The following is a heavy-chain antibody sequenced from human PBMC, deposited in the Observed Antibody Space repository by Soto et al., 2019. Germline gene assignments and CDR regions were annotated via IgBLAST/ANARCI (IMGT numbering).Heavy chain of an antibody. D-gene: IGHD3-9*01. V-gene: IGHV3-23*01. J-gene: IGHJ6*03. CDR1: GFTFSSYA. CDR2: ISGSGGST. CDR3: AKGAYYDILTGLYYYYYYMDV. Sequence: GGSLRLSCAASGFTFSSYAMSWVRQAPGKGLEWVSAISGSGGSTYYADSVKGRFTISRDNSKNTLYLQMNSLRAEDTAVYYCAKGAYYDILTGLYYYYYYMDVWGKGTTVTVSS.